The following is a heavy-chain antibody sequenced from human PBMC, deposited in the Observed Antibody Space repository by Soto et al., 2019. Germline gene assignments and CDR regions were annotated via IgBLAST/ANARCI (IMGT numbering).Heavy chain of an antibody. J-gene: IGHJ4*02. Sequence: QVQLQETGPGLVKPSETLSLTCFVSGGSISGYYGSWVRQPPGKGLEWIGYIYYSGSTTYNSSLQGRVTMSVDTSKNQFSLELSSVTAADTAVYYCARRRYADWAFDYWGQGTLVTVSS. D-gene: IGHD3-9*01. CDR2: IYYSGST. CDR1: GGSISGYY. CDR3: ARRRYADWAFDY. V-gene: IGHV4-59*08.